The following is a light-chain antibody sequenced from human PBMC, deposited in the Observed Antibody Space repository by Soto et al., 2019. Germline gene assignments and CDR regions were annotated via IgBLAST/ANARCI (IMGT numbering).Light chain of an antibody. Sequence: DIQMTQSPSSLSASVGDRVTITCRASQSISNYLNWYQQKPGKAPKVLIYAASNLQSGVPSRFSGSGSGTDSTLTISSLQPEDFATYYCQQSYSTPITFGQGTRLEIE. CDR1: QSISNY. J-gene: IGKJ5*01. CDR3: QQSYSTPIT. CDR2: AAS. V-gene: IGKV1-39*01.